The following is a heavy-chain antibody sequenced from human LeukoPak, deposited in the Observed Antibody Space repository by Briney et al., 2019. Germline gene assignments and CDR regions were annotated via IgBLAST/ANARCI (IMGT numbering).Heavy chain of an antibody. CDR3: VRHIYDITGRPLDY. J-gene: IGHJ4*02. V-gene: IGHV4-39*01. D-gene: IGHD3-22*01. Sequence: PSETLSLTCSVSGGSVSSSSYYWDWIRQPPGKGLEWIGCLHYGGRTYYNPSLRGRVTISVDTSKNQFSLKLNSVAAADTAVYYCVRHIYDITGRPLDYWGQGTLVTVSS. CDR2: LHYGGRT. CDR1: GGSVSSSSYY.